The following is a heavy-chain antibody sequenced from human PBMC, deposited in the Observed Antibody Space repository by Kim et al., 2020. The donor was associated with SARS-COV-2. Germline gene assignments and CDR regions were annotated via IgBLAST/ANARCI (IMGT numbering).Heavy chain of an antibody. D-gene: IGHD1-26*01. Sequence: GGSLRLSCAASGFTFSNNIMNWVRQAPGKGLEWVSSISSGSIHIYYADSVKGRFTISRDNAKNSLYLQMNSLRAEDTAVYYCARTHIVGATVDYWGQGTLVTVSS. V-gene: IGHV3-21*01. CDR3: ARTHIVGATVDY. J-gene: IGHJ4*02. CDR1: GFTFSNNI. CDR2: ISSGSIHI.